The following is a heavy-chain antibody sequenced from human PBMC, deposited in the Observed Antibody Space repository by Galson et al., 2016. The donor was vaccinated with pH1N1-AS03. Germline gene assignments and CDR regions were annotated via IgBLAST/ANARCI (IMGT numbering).Heavy chain of an antibody. Sequence: SLRLSCAASGFTFSTYSMNWARQAPGKGLEWVSFITSDSSHIYYADSLKGRFTISRDNAKNSLYLQMNSLRAEDTAVYFCARDYRAYDYSDYWGQGTLVTVSS. CDR3: ARDYRAYDYSDY. V-gene: IGHV3-21*04. J-gene: IGHJ4*02. CDR2: ITSDSSHI. D-gene: IGHD3-16*02. CDR1: GFTFSTYS.